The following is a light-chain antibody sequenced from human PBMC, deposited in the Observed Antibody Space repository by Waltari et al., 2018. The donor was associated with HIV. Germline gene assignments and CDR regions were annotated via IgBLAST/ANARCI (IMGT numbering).Light chain of an antibody. J-gene: IGLJ3*02. CDR3: AAWDDSLNGFWV. CDR2: TNN. V-gene: IGLV1-44*01. Sequence: QSVLTQPSSASGTPGQRVTISCSGSSSNIGSNTVSWYQQLPRTAPKLLIHTNNQRPSGVTDRFSGYKSGTSASLAISGLQSEDEADYYCAAWDDSLNGFWVFGGGTKLTVL. CDR1: SSNIGSNT.